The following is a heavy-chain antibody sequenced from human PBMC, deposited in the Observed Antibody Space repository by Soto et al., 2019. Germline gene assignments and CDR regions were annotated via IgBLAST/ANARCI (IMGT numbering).Heavy chain of an antibody. CDR3: AKQSGIVVVPAAIDY. Sequence: GGSQRLSYAASEFPFISYGRSWVRQAPGKGLEWVSAISGSGGSTYYADSVKGRFTISRDNSKNTLYLQMNSLRAEDTAVYYCAKQSGIVVVPAAIDYWGQGTLVTVSS. CDR1: EFPFISYG. V-gene: IGHV3-23*01. D-gene: IGHD2-2*02. J-gene: IGHJ4*02. CDR2: ISGSGGST.